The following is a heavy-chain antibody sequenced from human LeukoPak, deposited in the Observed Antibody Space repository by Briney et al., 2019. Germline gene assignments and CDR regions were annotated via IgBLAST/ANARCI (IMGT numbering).Heavy chain of an antibody. J-gene: IGHJ4*02. V-gene: IGHV3-7*01. Sequence: GGSLRLSCTASGFSFSNHYMRWIRQAPGKGLEWVANINEDGSNKWHLGPVKGRFTVSRDNARNSLYLQMNSLRVEDTAVYYCTRVIVAVPGYFDYFDFWGQGVLVTVSS. D-gene: IGHD6-19*01. CDR2: INEDGSNK. CDR1: GFSFSNHY. CDR3: TRVIVAVPGYFDYFDF.